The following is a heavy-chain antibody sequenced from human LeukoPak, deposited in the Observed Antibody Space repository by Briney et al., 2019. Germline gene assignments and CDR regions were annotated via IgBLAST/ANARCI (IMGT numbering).Heavy chain of an antibody. CDR3: AKGRAVEVVAAFNY. J-gene: IGHJ4*02. Sequence: GGSLRLSCAASGFTVSSNYMSWVRQAPGKGLEWVSVIYSGGSTYYADSVKGRFTISRDNSKNTLYLQMNSLRAEDTAVYYCAKGRAVEVVAAFNYWGQGTVVTVSS. CDR1: GFTVSSNY. CDR2: IYSGGST. D-gene: IGHD2-15*01. V-gene: IGHV3-66*01.